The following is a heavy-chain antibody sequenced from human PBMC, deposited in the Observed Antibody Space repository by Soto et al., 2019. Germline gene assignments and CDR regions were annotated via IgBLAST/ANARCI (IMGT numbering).Heavy chain of an antibody. CDR3: ARGDSTDCSNGDCSFFYNHDMDF. J-gene: IGHJ6*02. V-gene: IGHV1-2*04. CDR2: INPKSGGT. D-gene: IGHD2-21*01. Sequence: ASVKVSCKASGYSFTDYHIHWVRQAPGQGLEWLGRINPKSGGTSTAQKFQGWVTMTTDTSISTASMELTRLTSDDTAIYYCARGDSTDCSNGDCSFFYNHDMDFWGQ. CDR1: GYSFTDYH.